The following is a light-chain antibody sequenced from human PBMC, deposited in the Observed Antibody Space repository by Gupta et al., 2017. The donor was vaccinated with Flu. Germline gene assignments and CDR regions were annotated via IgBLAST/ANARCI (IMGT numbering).Light chain of an antibody. CDR1: QSISNY. CDR3: QHSYTTPLT. J-gene: IGKJ4*01. V-gene: IGKV1-39*01. CDR2: AAS. Sequence: DIQMTQSPSSLSASVADRVTITCRASQSISNYLNWYQQKPGKAPKLLIYAASSLQSGVPSRFSGSGSGTDFTLTISSLQPEDFATYFCQHSYTTPLTFGGGTKVEIK.